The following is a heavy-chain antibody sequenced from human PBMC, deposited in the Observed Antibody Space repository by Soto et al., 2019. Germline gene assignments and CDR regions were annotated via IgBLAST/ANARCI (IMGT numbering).Heavy chain of an antibody. D-gene: IGHD4-4*01. V-gene: IGHV3-30-3*01. CDR1: GFTFSGFA. CDR3: ANSNFVWYYFDY. Sequence: QVHLVESGGGVVQPGRSLRLSCAASGFTFSGFALHWVRQAPGKGLEWVSVISYDGSNKYYADSVKGRFTITRDNSKNTLYLQMNSLRVEDTAFYYCANSNFVWYYFDYWGQGTLVTVSS. CDR2: ISYDGSNK. J-gene: IGHJ4*02.